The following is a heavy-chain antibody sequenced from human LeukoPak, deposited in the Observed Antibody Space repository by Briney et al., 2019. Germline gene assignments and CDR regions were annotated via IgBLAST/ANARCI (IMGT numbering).Heavy chain of an antibody. D-gene: IGHD4/OR15-4a*01. CDR1: GYTFTGYY. J-gene: IGHJ3*02. Sequence: ASVKVSCKASGYTFTGYYMHWVRQAPGQGLEWMGRINPNSGGTNYAQKFQGRVTMTRDTSISTAYMELSRLRSYDTAVYSCARLRGYGGNYDAFDIWGQGTMVTVSP. CDR3: ARLRGYGGNYDAFDI. CDR2: INPNSGGT. V-gene: IGHV1-2*06.